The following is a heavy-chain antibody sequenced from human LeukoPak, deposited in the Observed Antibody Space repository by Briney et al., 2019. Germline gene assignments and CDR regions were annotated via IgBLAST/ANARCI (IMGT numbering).Heavy chain of an antibody. CDR1: GFTFSSYA. CDR2: ISYDGSAK. Sequence: PGGSLRLSCATPGFTFSSYAIHSVRQAPGKGLEWVAFISYDGSAKYYADSVKGRFTISRDSSKNTVYLQMNNLRAEDTALYYCARDQSGTYCVDYWGQGTLVTVSS. CDR3: ARDQSGTYCVDY. D-gene: IGHD1-26*01. V-gene: IGHV3-30*04. J-gene: IGHJ4*02.